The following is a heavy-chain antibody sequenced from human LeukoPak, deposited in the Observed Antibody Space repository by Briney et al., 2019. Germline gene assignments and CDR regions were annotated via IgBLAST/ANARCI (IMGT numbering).Heavy chain of an antibody. CDR2: INTDGTVT. CDR3: ATKQWLAPPPDS. V-gene: IGHV3-74*01. Sequence: GGSLRLFCSSLGFNFSMFWMLWVGHATGMGLESVSRINTDGTVTTYADSVKGRFTVSRDSADNTMFLQMSSVRDEDTAVYYCATKQWLAPPPDSWGQGTPVTVSS. D-gene: IGHD6-19*01. J-gene: IGHJ4*02. CDR1: GFNFSMFW.